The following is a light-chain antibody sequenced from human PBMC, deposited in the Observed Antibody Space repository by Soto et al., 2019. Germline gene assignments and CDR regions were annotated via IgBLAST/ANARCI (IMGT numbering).Light chain of an antibody. CDR1: QSVSSSY. CDR3: QQYNGWPWT. CDR2: GAS. V-gene: IGKV3-15*01. J-gene: IGKJ1*01. Sequence: EIVLTQSPGTLSLSPGERATLSCRASQSVSSSYLAWYQQKPGQAPRLLMYGASTRATDIPARFSGSGSGTEFTLTITGLQSEDFAVYYCQQYNGWPWTFGLGTKVEI.